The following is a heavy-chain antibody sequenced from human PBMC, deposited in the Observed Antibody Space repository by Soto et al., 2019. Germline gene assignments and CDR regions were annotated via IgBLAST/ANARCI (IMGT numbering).Heavy chain of an antibody. CDR1: GFTFSGYG. D-gene: IGHD4-17*01. CDR2: ITSSGSLI. CDR3: ATTVTTVDY. V-gene: IGHV3-48*03. Sequence: EVHLVESGGGSVQPGGSLRLSCAASGFTFSGYGLNWVRQAPGKGLEWISYITSSGSLIYYADSLKGRFTISRDNVKNSLFLQMNSLRAEDSAVYYCATTVTTVDYWGRGTLVTVSS. J-gene: IGHJ4*02.